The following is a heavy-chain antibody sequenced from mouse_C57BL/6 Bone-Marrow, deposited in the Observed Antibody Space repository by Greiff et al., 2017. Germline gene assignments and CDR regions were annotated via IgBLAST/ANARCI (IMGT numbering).Heavy chain of an antibody. J-gene: IGHJ4*01. V-gene: IGHV1-42*01. CDR1: GYSFTGYY. Sequence: EVHLVESGPELVKPGASVKISCKASGYSFTGYYMNWVKQSPEKSLEWIGEINPSTGGTTYNQKFKAKATLTVDKSSSTAYMQLKSLTSEDSAVYYCAMDGYYVRGRDAMDYWGQGTSVTVSS. CDR2: INPSTGGT. D-gene: IGHD2-3*01. CDR3: AMDGYYVRGRDAMDY.